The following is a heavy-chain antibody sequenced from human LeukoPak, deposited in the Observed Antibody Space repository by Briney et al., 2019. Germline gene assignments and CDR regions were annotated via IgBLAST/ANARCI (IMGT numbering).Heavy chain of an antibody. Sequence: ASVKVSCKASGYTFTGYYMHWVRQAPGQGLEWMGWINPNSGGTNYAQKFQGRVTMTRDTSISTAYMELSRLRSDDTAVYYCARGSYSSGWYGASFDYWGQGTLVTVSS. J-gene: IGHJ4*02. CDR2: INPNSGGT. D-gene: IGHD6-19*01. CDR3: ARGSYSSGWYGASFDY. V-gene: IGHV1-2*02. CDR1: GYTFTGYY.